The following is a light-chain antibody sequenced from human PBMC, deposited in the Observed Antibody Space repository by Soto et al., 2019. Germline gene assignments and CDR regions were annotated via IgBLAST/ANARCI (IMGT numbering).Light chain of an antibody. CDR2: GAS. V-gene: IGKV1-5*01. Sequence: DIQMTQSPSTLSASVGDRVTITCRASQSISTWLAWYQQKPGKAPKVLIYGASSMESGVPSRFSGSGSGTELTLTIISLQPDAFATYYCQQYKNYLTFGPGTKVEIK. CDR3: QQYKNYLT. J-gene: IGKJ3*01. CDR1: QSISTW.